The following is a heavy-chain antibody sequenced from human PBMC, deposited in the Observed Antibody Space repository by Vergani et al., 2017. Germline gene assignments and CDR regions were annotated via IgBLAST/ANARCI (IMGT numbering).Heavy chain of an antibody. CDR2: ISYDGSNK. V-gene: IGHV3-30*03. D-gene: IGHD1-7*01. J-gene: IGHJ4*02. CDR1: GFTFSSYG. CDR3: ARGAPTGTTKMDY. Sequence: QVQLVESGGGVVQPGRSLRLSCAASGFTFSSYGMHWVRQAPGKGLEWVAVISYDGSNKYYADSVKGRFTISRDNSKNTLYLQMNSLRAEDTAVYYCARGAPTGTTKMDYWGQGTLVTVSS.